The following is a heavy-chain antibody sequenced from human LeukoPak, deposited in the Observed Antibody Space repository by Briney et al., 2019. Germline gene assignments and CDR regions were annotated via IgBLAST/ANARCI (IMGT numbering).Heavy chain of an antibody. V-gene: IGHV4-30-4*01. CDR2: IYYSGST. CDR1: GGSISSGDYY. Sequence: SETLSLTCTVSGGSISSGDYYWSWIRQPPGKGLEWIGYIYYSGSTYYNPSLKSRVTISVDTSKNQFSLKLSSMTAADTAVYYCARSSDYPYGLDVWGQGTTVTVSS. J-gene: IGHJ6*02. CDR3: ARSSDYPYGLDV.